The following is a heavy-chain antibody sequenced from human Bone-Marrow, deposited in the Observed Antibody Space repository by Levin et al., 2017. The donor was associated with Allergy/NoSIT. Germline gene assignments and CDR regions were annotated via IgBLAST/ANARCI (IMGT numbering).Heavy chain of an antibody. CDR3: ARDIAETAADNFDI. V-gene: IGHV1-18*01. D-gene: IGHD1-14*01. CDR2: ICPYNGDT. J-gene: IGHJ3*02. Sequence: GASVKVSCKTSGYSFTFYGLTWVRQAPGQGLEWMGWICPYNGDTQYAQKFQGRVTMTADTSTSTAYMELRSLGFDDTAIYYCARDIAETAADNFDIWGQGTMVTVSS. CDR1: GYSFTFYG.